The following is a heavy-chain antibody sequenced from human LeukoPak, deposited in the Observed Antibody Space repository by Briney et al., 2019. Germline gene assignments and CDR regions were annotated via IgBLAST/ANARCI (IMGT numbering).Heavy chain of an antibody. J-gene: IGHJ6*03. D-gene: IGHD2-2*01. CDR1: GFTVSSNY. V-gene: IGHV3-53*01. CDR3: ATTYGGPAANYYYYYYMDV. Sequence: GGSLRLSCAASGFTVSSNYMSWVRQAPGKGLEWVSAISGSGGSTYYADSVKGRFTISRDNSKNTLYLQMNSLRAEDTAVYYCATTYGGPAANYYYYYYMDVWGKGTTVTVSS. CDR2: ISGSGGST.